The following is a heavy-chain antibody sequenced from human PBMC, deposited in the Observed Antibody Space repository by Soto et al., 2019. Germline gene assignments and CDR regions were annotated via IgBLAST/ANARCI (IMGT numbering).Heavy chain of an antibody. V-gene: IGHV1-69*01. D-gene: IGHD3-22*01. CDR2: IIPIFGTA. J-gene: IGHJ4*02. Sequence: QVQLVQSGAEVKKPGSSVKVSCKASGGTFSSYAISWVRQAPGQGLEWMGGIIPIFGTANYAQKFQGRVTITADESTSTAYMELSSMRSEDTAVYYCARDLKAYYYDSSGYWVCDYWGQGTLVIVST. CDR3: ARDLKAYYYDSSGYWVCDY. CDR1: GGTFSSYA.